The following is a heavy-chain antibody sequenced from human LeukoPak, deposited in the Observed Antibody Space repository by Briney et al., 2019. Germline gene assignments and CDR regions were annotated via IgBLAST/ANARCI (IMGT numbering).Heavy chain of an antibody. CDR1: GGTFSSYA. J-gene: IGHJ6*02. D-gene: IGHD3-3*01. Sequence: SVKVSCKASGGTFSSYAISWVRQAPGQGLEWMGGIIPIFGTANYAQKFQGRVTITADESTSTAYMELSSLRSEDTAVYYCARGTSWSKLRFLEWLPYYYYGMDVWGQGTTVTVS. CDR2: IIPIFGTA. V-gene: IGHV1-69*13. CDR3: ARGTSWSKLRFLEWLPYYYYGMDV.